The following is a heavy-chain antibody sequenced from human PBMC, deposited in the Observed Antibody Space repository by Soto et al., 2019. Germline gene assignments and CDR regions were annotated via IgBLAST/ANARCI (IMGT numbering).Heavy chain of an antibody. CDR1: GFRVSDNY. CDR2: ISSSGGYT. Sequence: QVQLEESGGGLVEPGGSLRLSCAASGFRVSDNYMTWIRQAPGKGLEWASYISSSGGYTNYADSVKGRFTISKDNAKISLSLPRDSLRGEETAVYSCARTTGRRQALRYHFGLDVWGQWTKVTVSS. V-gene: IGHV3-11*06. J-gene: IGHJ6*02. CDR3: ARTTGRRQALRYHFGLDV.